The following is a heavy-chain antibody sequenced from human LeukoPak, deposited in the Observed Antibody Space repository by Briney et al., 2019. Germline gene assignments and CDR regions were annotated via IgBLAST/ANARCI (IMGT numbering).Heavy chain of an antibody. D-gene: IGHD3-3*01. V-gene: IGHV4-30-2*01. CDR2: IYHSGST. CDR3: ARETRAYYDFWTGLD. CDR1: GGSISSGGYY. Sequence: SQTLSLTCSVSGGSISSGGYYWSWIRQPPGKGLEWIGHIYHSGSTYYNPSLKSRVTISVDRSKNQFSLKLSSVTAADTAVYYCARETRAYYDFWTGLDWGQGTLVTVSS. J-gene: IGHJ4*02.